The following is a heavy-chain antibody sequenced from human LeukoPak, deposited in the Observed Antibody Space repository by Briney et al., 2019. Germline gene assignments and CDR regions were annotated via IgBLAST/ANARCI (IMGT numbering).Heavy chain of an antibody. CDR1: SFSFSSYA. CDR2: INNSGGTT. V-gene: IGHV3-23*01. Sequence: GGSLSLSCSASSFSFSSYAMIWLRPAPGKGREWLSTINNSGGTTYYADSVKGRFTISRDNSKNTLYMQMDSLRAEDTALYYCAKEMAAGGADAFDIWGQGTMVTVSS. D-gene: IGHD6-13*01. J-gene: IGHJ3*02. CDR3: AKEMAAGGADAFDI.